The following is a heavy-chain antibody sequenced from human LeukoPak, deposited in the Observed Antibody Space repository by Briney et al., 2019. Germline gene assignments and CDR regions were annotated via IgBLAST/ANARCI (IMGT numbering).Heavy chain of an antibody. CDR2: INSDGSST. CDR1: GFTFSSYW. V-gene: IGHV3-74*01. D-gene: IGHD1-26*01. J-gene: IGHJ4*02. Sequence: GGSLRLSCAASGFTFSSYWMHWVRQAPGKGLVWVSRINSDGSSTSYADSVKGRFTISRDNAKNTLYLQMNSLRAEDTAVYYCARVWASWWEYPDYWGQGTLVTVSS. CDR3: ARVWASWWEYPDY.